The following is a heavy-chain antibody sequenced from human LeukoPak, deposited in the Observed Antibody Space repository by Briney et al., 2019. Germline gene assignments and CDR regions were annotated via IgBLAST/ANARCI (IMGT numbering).Heavy chain of an antibody. CDR2: IYYTGST. Sequence: SETLSLTCTVSSGSISSSTYYWGWIRQPPGKGLEWIGTIYYTGSTYYNPSLRSRVTISVDTSKNQFSLKLSSVTAADTAVYYCARAGGVLVRGVKYYFDYWGQGTLVTVSS. J-gene: IGHJ4*02. D-gene: IGHD3-10*01. V-gene: IGHV4-39*07. CDR3: ARAGGVLVRGVKYYFDY. CDR1: SGSISSSTYY.